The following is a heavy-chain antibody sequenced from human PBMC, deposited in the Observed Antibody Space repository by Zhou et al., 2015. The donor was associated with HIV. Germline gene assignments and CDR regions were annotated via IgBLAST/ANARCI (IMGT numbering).Heavy chain of an antibody. CDR3: AKDRKWVAYESFDI. D-gene: IGHD6-19*01. CDR1: GYTFTNDG. Sequence: QIQLVQSGAEVKEPGASVKVSCKASGYTFTNDGISWVRQAPGQGLEWMGWISTYTGDTDYAQKFQGRVTMTTDTSTTTAYMEVRSLRSDDTAVYYCAKDRKWVAYESFDIWGQGTMVTVSS. CDR2: ISTYTGDT. V-gene: IGHV1-18*01. J-gene: IGHJ3*02.